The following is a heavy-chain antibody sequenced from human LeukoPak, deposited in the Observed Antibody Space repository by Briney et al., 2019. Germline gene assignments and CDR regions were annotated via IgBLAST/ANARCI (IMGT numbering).Heavy chain of an antibody. D-gene: IGHD5-12*01. CDR2: ISYDGSNK. CDR3: ARTWNSDY. CDR1: GFTFSSYA. J-gene: IGHJ4*02. V-gene: IGHV3-30-3*01. Sequence: GGSLRLSCAASGFTFSSYAMLGARQAQSKGLVWVAVISYDGSNKYCAVSVTGRFTISRDNSKNTLYLQMNSLRAEDTAVYYCARTWNSDYWGQGTLVTVSS.